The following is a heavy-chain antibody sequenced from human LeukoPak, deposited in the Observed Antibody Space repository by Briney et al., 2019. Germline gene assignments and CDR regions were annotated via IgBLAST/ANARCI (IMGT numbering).Heavy chain of an antibody. Sequence: GGSLRLSCATSGFTFGRYNLNWVRQAPGKGLEWLSFTSGSTNAIYYADSVKGRFTLSRDTAKSSLYLQMNSLRAEDTAVYYCARLYRVAAAGTETNDAFDVWGQGTVVTVSS. CDR1: GFTFGRYN. CDR2: TSGSTNAI. J-gene: IGHJ3*01. D-gene: IGHD6-13*01. V-gene: IGHV3-48*04. CDR3: ARLYRVAAAGTETNDAFDV.